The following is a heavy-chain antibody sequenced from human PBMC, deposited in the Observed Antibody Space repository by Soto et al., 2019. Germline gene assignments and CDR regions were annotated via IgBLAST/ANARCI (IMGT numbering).Heavy chain of an antibody. V-gene: IGHV3-23*01. CDR3: AKARLRITMVRGVIPNWFDP. J-gene: IGHJ5*02. CDR1: GFTFSSYA. D-gene: IGHD3-10*01. CDR2: ISGSGGST. Sequence: PGGSLRLSCAASGFTFSSYAMSWVRQAPGKGLEWVSAISGSGGSTYYADSVKGRFTISRDNSKNTLYLQTNSLRAEDTAVYYCAKARLRITMVRGVIPNWFDPWGQGTLVTVSS.